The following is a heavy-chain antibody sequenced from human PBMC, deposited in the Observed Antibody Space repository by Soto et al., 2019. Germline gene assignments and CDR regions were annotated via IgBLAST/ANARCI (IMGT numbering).Heavy chain of an antibody. V-gene: IGHV3-21*01. Sequence: GGSLRLSCAASVFTFSSYSMNWVRQAPGEGLDWVSSFSSSSSDIYYADSVKGRFTISRDNAKNSLYLQMNSLRAEDTAVYYCARDQTVTGPSTLEYCGQGTMVTVSS. CDR2: FSSSSSDI. CDR3: ARDQTVTGPSTLEY. D-gene: IGHD6-19*01. CDR1: VFTFSSYS. J-gene: IGHJ1*01.